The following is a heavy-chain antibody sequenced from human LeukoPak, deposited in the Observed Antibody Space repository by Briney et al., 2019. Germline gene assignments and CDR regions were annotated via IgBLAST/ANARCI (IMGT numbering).Heavy chain of an antibody. Sequence: PSETLSLTCQVYGGSFSGYYWSWIRQPPGKGLEWIGEINHSGSTNYNPSLKSRVTISVDTSKNQFSLKLSSVTAADTAVYYCARSSYYDSSGYLDYWGQGTLVTVSS. CDR1: GGSFSGYY. CDR2: INHSGST. D-gene: IGHD3-22*01. J-gene: IGHJ4*02. CDR3: ARSSYYDSSGYLDY. V-gene: IGHV4-34*01.